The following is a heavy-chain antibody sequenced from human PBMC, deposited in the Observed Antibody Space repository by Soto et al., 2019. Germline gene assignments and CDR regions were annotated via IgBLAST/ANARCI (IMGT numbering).Heavy chain of an antibody. V-gene: IGHV3-7*03. Sequence: GWSLRLSCAASGFNFNTYWMYWVRQAPGKGLEWVANIDTDGSRKNYVDSVKGRFIISRDNAKNSLLLQMNSLRADDTAVYYCGRVPLDGNYANGVDVWGHGTTVTVSS. CDR3: GRVPLDGNYANGVDV. CDR2: IDTDGSRK. D-gene: IGHD4-17*01. CDR1: GFNFNTYW. J-gene: IGHJ6*02.